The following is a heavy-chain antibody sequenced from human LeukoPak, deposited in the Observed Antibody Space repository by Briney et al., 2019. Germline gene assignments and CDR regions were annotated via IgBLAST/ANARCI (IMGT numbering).Heavy chain of an antibody. D-gene: IGHD2-15*01. V-gene: IGHV3-33*01. CDR3: ARDSRAYGSGATIDY. CDR2: IWYDGNNK. J-gene: IGHJ4*02. Sequence: PGGSLRLSCAASGFTFSNYGMHWVRQAPGKGLEWMTTIWYDGNNKYYADSVKGRFAISRDNSKNTLYVQMSSLRVEDTAVYYCARDSRAYGSGATIDYWGQGTLVTVSS. CDR1: GFTFSNYG.